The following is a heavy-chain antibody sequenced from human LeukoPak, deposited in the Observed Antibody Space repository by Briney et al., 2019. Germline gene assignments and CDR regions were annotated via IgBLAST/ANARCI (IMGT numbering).Heavy chain of an antibody. CDR3: ARGPATIGNWFDP. CDR1: GFTFDDYA. Sequence: PGGSLRLSCAASGFTFDDYAMHWVRQAPGKGLEWVSGISWNSGSIGYADSVKGRFTISRDNAKNSLYLQMNSLRAEDTAVYYCARGPATIGNWFDPWGQGTLVTVSS. J-gene: IGHJ5*02. V-gene: IGHV3-9*01. CDR2: ISWNSGSI. D-gene: IGHD2-15*01.